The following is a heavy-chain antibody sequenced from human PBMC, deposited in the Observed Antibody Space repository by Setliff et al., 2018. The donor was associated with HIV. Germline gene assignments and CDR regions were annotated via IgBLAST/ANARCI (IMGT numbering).Heavy chain of an antibody. CDR3: AREPGYKSSWYGSFDI. V-gene: IGHV1-2*02. CDR1: GDAFTDYY. Sequence: ASVKVSCKASGDAFTDYYIHWVRQAPGQGLEWRGWINPNSGCTNYAQKFQGRVTMTRDTSISTASMDLSRLRSDDTAVYYCAREPGYKSSWYGSFDIWGQGTMVTVSS. D-gene: IGHD6-13*01. CDR2: INPNSGCT. J-gene: IGHJ3*02.